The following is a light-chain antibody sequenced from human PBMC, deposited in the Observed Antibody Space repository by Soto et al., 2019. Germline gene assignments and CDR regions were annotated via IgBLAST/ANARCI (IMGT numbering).Light chain of an antibody. CDR3: QRYCVRPWT. V-gene: IGKV4-1*01. CDR1: QSVLYSSNTKNC. Sequence: DIVMTQSPDSLAVSLGERATINCESSQSVLYSSNTKNCLACYQQKPGQPPKLLIYLAYIRESGFPDRFSGGGSGTDFPLTISGRQAEEVAVYYCQRYCVRPWTFGQGTKVEIK. J-gene: IGKJ1*01. CDR2: LAY.